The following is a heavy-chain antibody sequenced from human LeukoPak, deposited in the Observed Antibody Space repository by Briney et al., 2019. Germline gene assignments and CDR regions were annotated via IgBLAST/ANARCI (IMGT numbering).Heavy chain of an antibody. V-gene: IGHV1-46*01. CDR2: INPGGGGA. J-gene: IGHJ4*02. D-gene: IGHD3-10*01. Sequence: ASVKVSCKASGYTFTNYGINWVRQASGQGLEWMGIINPGGGGASYAQKFQGRVTMTRDTSTSTVDMELSSLRSEDTDVYYCARDGERVGRITMVRGVTDFDYWGQGTQVTVSS. CDR1: GYTFTNYG. CDR3: ARDGERVGRITMVRGVTDFDY.